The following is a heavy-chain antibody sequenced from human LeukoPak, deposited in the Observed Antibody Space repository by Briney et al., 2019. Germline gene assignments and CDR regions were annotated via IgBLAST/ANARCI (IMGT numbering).Heavy chain of an antibody. Sequence: PSETLSLTCAVYGGSFSGYYWSWIRQPPGKGLEWIGEINHSGSTSYNPSLKSRVTISVDTSKNQFSLKLSSVTAADTAVYYCARGLWGLDPWGQGTLVTVSS. CDR3: ARGLWGLDP. V-gene: IGHV4-34*01. CDR2: INHSGST. D-gene: IGHD3-10*01. J-gene: IGHJ5*02. CDR1: GGSFSGYY.